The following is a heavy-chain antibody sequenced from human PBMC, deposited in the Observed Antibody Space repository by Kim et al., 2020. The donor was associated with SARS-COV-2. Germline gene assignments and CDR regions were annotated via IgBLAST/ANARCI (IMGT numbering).Heavy chain of an antibody. CDR2: IYSGGST. Sequence: GGSLRLSCAASGFTVSSNYMSWFRQAPGKGLEWVSVIYSGGSTYYADSVKGRFTISRDNSKNTLYLQMNSLRAEDTAVYYCAKGGNALYYYYYGMDVWGQGTTVTVSS. CDR1: GFTVSSNY. CDR3: AKGGNALYYYYYGMDV. V-gene: IGHV3-53*01. J-gene: IGHJ6*02. D-gene: IGHD2-15*01.